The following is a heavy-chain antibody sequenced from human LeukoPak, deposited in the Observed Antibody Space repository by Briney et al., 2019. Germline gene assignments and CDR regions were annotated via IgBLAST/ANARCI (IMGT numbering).Heavy chain of an antibody. CDR1: GGSISSGGYY. J-gene: IGHJ3*02. Sequence: PSQTLSLTCTVSGGSISSGGYYWSWIRQPPGKGLEWIGYIYHSGSTYYNPSLKSRVTISVDRSKNQFSLKLCSVTAADTAVYYCARAGAAPPPRVVGAFDIWGQGTMVTVSS. V-gene: IGHV4-30-2*01. CDR3: ARAGAAPPPRVVGAFDI. D-gene: IGHD1-26*01. CDR2: IYHSGST.